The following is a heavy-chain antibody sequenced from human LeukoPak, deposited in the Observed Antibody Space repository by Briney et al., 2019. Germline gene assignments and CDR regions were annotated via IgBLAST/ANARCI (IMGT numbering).Heavy chain of an antibody. Sequence: PGGSLRLSCAASGFTFSSYAMSWVRQAPGKGLEWVSVISGSGGSTYYADSVRGRFTISRDNLKNTLDLQMNSLRAEDTAVYYCAKDSERYGVLEYWGQGTLVSVSA. CDR2: ISGSGGST. V-gene: IGHV3-23*01. CDR3: AKDSERYGVLEY. D-gene: IGHD4-17*01. J-gene: IGHJ4*02. CDR1: GFTFSSYA.